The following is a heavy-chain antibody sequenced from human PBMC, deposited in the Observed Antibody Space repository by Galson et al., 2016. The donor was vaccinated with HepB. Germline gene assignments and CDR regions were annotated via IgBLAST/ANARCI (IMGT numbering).Heavy chain of an antibody. J-gene: IGHJ2*01. Sequence: SLRLSCAASGFTFSSYDMNWVRQATGKGLEWVSGIGTAGYTYYPGSVKGRFTITREDAKHSLYLQMNSLRAGDTAVYYCATSVYGDYRFDDWYFDLWGRGTLVTVSS. V-gene: IGHV3-13*04. CDR3: ATSVYGDYRFDDWYFDL. CDR2: IGTAGYT. D-gene: IGHD4-17*01. CDR1: GFTFSSYD.